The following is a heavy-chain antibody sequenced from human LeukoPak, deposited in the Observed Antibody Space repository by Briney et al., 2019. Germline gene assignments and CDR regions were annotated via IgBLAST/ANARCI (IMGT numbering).Heavy chain of an antibody. CDR1: GFFISRHY. D-gene: IGHD6-19*01. Sequence: GGSLRLSCAASGFFISRHYMSWVRQAPGKGLEWVSSISSSSSYIYYADSVKGRFTISRDNAKNSLYLQMNSLRAEDTAVYYCARGIAVARGWFDPWGQGTLVTVSS. CDR3: ARGIAVARGWFDP. CDR2: ISSSSSYI. V-gene: IGHV3-21*01. J-gene: IGHJ5*02.